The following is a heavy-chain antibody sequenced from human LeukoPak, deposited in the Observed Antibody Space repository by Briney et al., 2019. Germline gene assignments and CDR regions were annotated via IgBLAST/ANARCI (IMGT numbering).Heavy chain of an antibody. D-gene: IGHD5-12*01. Sequence: PSETLSLTCTVSGGSISSYYWSWIRQPPGKGLEWIGYIYYSGSTNYNPSLKSRVTISVDTSKNQFSLNLSSVSAADTAVYYCARVRGDIVATLFDPWGQGTLVTVSS. CDR2: IYYSGST. CDR3: ARVRGDIVATLFDP. J-gene: IGHJ5*02. V-gene: IGHV4-59*01. CDR1: GGSISSYY.